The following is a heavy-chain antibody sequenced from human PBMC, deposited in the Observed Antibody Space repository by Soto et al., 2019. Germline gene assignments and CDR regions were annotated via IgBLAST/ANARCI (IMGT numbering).Heavy chain of an antibody. J-gene: IGHJ4*02. D-gene: IGHD4-4*01. Sequence: EVQLLESGGGLVQPGGSLRLSCAASGFTFSSYAMSWVRQAPGKGLEWVSAIRGSGGSTYYADSVKGRFTISRDNSKNTLYLQMNSLRAEDTAVYYCANGYSNYRGYFDYWGQGTLVTVSS. CDR2: IRGSGGST. CDR3: ANGYSNYRGYFDY. CDR1: GFTFSSYA. V-gene: IGHV3-23*01.